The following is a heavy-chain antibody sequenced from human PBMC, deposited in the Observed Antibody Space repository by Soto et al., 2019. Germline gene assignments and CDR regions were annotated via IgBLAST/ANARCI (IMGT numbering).Heavy chain of an antibody. J-gene: IGHJ4*02. Sequence: GGSLRLSCAASGFTFSSYAINWVRPAPGKGLEWVSAISGSGGSTYYADSVNGQFTISRDNSKNTLYLQMNSLRAEDTAVYYCAKGTTRGVTKNYFDYWGQGTLVTVSS. CDR1: GFTFSSYA. CDR3: AKGTTRGVTKNYFDY. D-gene: IGHD3-10*01. V-gene: IGHV3-23*01. CDR2: ISGSGGST.